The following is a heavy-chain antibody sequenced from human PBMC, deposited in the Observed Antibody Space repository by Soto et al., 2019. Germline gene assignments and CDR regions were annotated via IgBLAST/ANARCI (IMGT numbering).Heavy chain of an antibody. CDR2: ISYSGST. Sequence: QVQLRESGPGLVKPAETLSLTCTVSGGSINSYYWSWIRQSPGKGLEWIGYISYSGSTSYNPSLESRVTISVDTSKNQFSLRLSSVTAADTAVYYCATDRGISSSHNYYYFMDVWGKGTTVVVSS. D-gene: IGHD6-6*01. J-gene: IGHJ6*03. CDR1: GGSINSYY. V-gene: IGHV4-59*01. CDR3: ATDRGISSSHNYYYFMDV.